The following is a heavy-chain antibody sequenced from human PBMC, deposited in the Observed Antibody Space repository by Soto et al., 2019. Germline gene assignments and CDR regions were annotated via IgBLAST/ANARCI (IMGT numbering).Heavy chain of an antibody. CDR2: ISSSSSYI. CDR3: AREIRRGYEYYYYGMDV. D-gene: IGHD5-12*01. Sequence: GALRLSCAASGFTFSSYSMNWVRQAPGKGLEWVSSISSSSSYIYYADSVKGRFTISRDNAKNSLYLQMNSLRAEDTAVYYCAREIRRGYEYYYYGMDVWGQGTTVTVSS. J-gene: IGHJ6*02. CDR1: GFTFSSYS. V-gene: IGHV3-21*01.